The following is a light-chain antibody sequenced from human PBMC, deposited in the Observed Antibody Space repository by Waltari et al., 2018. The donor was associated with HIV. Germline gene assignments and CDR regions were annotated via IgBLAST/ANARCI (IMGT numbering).Light chain of an antibody. CDR1: QNINRW. V-gene: IGKV1-5*01. Sequence: DIQMTQSPATLSASVGDRVTISCRARQNINRWLALYQQRPGKPPKFLIYQASSLESGVPSRFSGSGSGTLFTLTINSLQPADFATYYCQQYHAYPVTFGGGTKVESK. CDR3: QQYHAYPVT. CDR2: QAS. J-gene: IGKJ4*01.